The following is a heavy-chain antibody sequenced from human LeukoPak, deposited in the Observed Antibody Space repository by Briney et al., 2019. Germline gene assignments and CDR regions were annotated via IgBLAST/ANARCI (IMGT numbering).Heavy chain of an antibody. V-gene: IGHV1-24*01. J-gene: IGHJ4*02. D-gene: IGHD3-3*01. CDR1: GYTLTELS. Sequence: GASVKVSCKVSGYTLTELSMHWVRQAPGKGLEWMGGFDPEDGETIYAQKFQGRVTMTEDTSTDTANMELSSLRSEDTAVYYCATVKLRFLEWLFPFDYWGQGTLVTVSS. CDR3: ATVKLRFLEWLFPFDY. CDR2: FDPEDGET.